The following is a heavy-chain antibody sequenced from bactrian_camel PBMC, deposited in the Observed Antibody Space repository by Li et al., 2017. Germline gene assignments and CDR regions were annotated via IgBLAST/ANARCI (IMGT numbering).Heavy chain of an antibody. CDR3: AANSDDLDAFNY. Sequence: VQLVESGGGLVQPGGSLRLSCAASGFPFSTYGYDIHWVRQAPGKGLEWVSVMISTGGCTYYADSVKGRFTISKDSAENTLYLQMNSLKTADTAVYYCAANSDDLDAFNYWGQGTQVTVS. D-gene: IGHD4*01. J-gene: IGHJ4*01. V-gene: IGHV3S40*01. CDR2: MISTGGCT. CDR1: GFPFSTYGYD.